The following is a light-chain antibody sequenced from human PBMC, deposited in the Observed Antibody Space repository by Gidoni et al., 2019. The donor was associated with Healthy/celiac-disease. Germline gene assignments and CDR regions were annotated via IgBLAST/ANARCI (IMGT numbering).Light chain of an antibody. J-gene: IGLJ2*01. V-gene: IGLV3-9*01. CDR2: RDS. Sequence: SYELTQPLSVSVSLGQTARITCGGNNIGSKTVHWYQQKPGQAPVLVIYRDSNRPSGIPERFSGSNSGNTATLTISRAQAGDEADYYCQVWDSSTLVLFGGGTKLTVL. CDR1: NIGSKT. CDR3: QVWDSSTLVL.